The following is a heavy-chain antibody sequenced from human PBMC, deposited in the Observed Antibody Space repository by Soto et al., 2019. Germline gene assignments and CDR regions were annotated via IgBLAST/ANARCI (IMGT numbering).Heavy chain of an antibody. D-gene: IGHD3-9*01. J-gene: IGHJ4*02. V-gene: IGHV1-18*01. CDR2: ISAYNGNT. CDR1: GYTFTSYG. Sequence: ASVKVSCKASGYTFTSYGISWVRQAPGQGLEWMGWISAYNGNTNYAQKLQGRVTMTTDTSTSTAYMELRSLRSDDTAVYYCARDNPDSGYFDWPTKNAERDYFDYWGQGTLVTVSS. CDR3: ARDNPDSGYFDWPTKNAERDYFDY.